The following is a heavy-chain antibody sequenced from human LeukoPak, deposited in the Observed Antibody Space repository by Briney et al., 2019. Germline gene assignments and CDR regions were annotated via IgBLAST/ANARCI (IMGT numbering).Heavy chain of an antibody. Sequence: GASVNVSCKASGYIFTKDAIHWLRQAPGRRFEWLGWINTANGNPRYSQTFRGRVSITRDTSASTVYMELTGLRSEDTAVYYCARGGRPLFDYWGQGTPVTVSA. V-gene: IGHV1-3*04. CDR2: INTANGNP. CDR3: ARGGRPLFDY. D-gene: IGHD3-16*01. J-gene: IGHJ4*02. CDR1: GYIFTKDA.